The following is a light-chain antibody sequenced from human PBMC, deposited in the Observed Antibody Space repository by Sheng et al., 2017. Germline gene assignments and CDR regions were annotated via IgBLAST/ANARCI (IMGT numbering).Light chain of an antibody. Sequence: SYELTQPPSVSVSPGQPASIPCSGDNLASKYVCWYQQRAGQSPVLVIFQDNWRPSGIPERFSASNSGNTATLTISGTQAMDEADYYCQIWDNNTGVFGGGTKLTVL. V-gene: IGLV3-1*01. J-gene: IGLJ3*02. CDR2: QDN. CDR1: NLASKY. CDR3: QIWDNNTGV.